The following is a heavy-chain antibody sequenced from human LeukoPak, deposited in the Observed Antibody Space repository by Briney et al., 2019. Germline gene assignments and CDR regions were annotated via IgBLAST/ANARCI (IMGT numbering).Heavy chain of an antibody. CDR2: IGTAGDT. Sequence: GGSLRLSCAASGFTFSSYDMHWVRQATGKGLEWVSAIGTAGDTYYPGSVKGRFTISRDNAKNSLYLQMNSLRAEDTAVYYCARGSGWPYYYYGMDVWGQGTTVTVSS. V-gene: IGHV3-13*01. D-gene: IGHD6-19*01. CDR1: GFTFSSYD. CDR3: ARGSGWPYYYYGMDV. J-gene: IGHJ6*02.